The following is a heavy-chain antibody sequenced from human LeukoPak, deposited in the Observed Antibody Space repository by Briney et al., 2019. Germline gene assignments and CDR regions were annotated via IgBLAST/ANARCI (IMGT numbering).Heavy chain of an antibody. V-gene: IGHV1-24*01. D-gene: IGHD3-10*01. CDR2: FDPEDGET. J-gene: IGHJ6*02. CDR1: GYTLTELS. Sequence: GASVKVSCKVSGYTLTELSMHWVRQAPGKGLERMGGFDPEDGETIYAQKFQGRVTMTEDTSTDTAYMELSSLRSEDTAVYYCATALYGSGSYRLTPGYYYYGMDVWGQGTTVTVSS. CDR3: ATALYGSGSYRLTPGYYYYGMDV.